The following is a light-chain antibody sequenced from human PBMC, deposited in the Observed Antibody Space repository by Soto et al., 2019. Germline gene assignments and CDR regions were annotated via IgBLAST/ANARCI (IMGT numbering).Light chain of an antibody. CDR2: SAS. V-gene: IGKV1-9*01. Sequence: DIQLTQSPSFLSASVGDRVTITCRASQGIRSDLAWYQQKPGKAPKLLIYSASTLQSGVPSRFSGSGSGTEFTLTISSLQPEDCATYYCQQYKSYPLTFGGGAKVE. J-gene: IGKJ4*01. CDR3: QQYKSYPLT. CDR1: QGIRSD.